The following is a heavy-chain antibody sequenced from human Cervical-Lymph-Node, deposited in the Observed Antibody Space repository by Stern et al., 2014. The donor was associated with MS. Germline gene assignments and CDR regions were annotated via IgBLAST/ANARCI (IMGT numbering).Heavy chain of an antibody. CDR2: INPSGGTT. Sequence: QMQLVQSGAEVKKPGASVKVSCKASGYTFTSYYLHLVRQAPGQGLEWMGIINPSGGTTSHAQKFQGRVTMTRDTSTSTVYMELSSLRSEDTAVYYCAREVAGHRLGMMDVWGQGTTVTVSS. CDR3: AREVAGHRLGMMDV. D-gene: IGHD6-19*01. V-gene: IGHV1-46*01. CDR1: GYTFTSYY. J-gene: IGHJ6*02.